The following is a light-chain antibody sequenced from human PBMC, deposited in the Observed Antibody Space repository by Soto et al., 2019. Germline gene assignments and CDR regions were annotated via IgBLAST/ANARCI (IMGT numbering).Light chain of an antibody. Sequence: DIQMTQSPSTLSASVGDRVTITCRASQSISSWLAWYQQKPGKAPKLLIYEASSLPSGVPSRFSGSGSGTEFTLTISRLQPDDFATYYCQQYNSYSLTFGGGTKVEIK. CDR2: EAS. CDR1: QSISSW. J-gene: IGKJ4*01. CDR3: QQYNSYSLT. V-gene: IGKV1-5*03.